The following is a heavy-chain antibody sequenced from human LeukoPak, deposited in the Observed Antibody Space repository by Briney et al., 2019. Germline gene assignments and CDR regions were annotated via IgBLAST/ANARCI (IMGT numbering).Heavy chain of an antibody. D-gene: IGHD3-10*01. CDR2: TYYRSKWYN. CDR3: ARDGPGGSGSYYDHGSEEPFDY. V-gene: IGHV6-1*01. CDR1: GDSVSSNSAA. J-gene: IGHJ4*02. Sequence: SQTLSLTCAISGDSVSSNSAAWNWIRQSPSRGLEWLGRTYYRSKWYNDCAVSVKSRITINPDTSKNQFSLQLNSVTPEDTAVYYCARDGPGGSGSYYDHGSEEPFDYWGQGTLVTVSS.